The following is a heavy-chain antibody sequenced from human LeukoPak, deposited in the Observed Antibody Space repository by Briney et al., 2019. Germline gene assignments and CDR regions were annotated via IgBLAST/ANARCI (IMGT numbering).Heavy chain of an antibody. J-gene: IGHJ5*02. Sequence: TTSETLSLTCTVSGGSISSGSYYWSWIRQPAGKGLEWIGRIYTSGSTNYNPSLKSRVTISVDTSKNQFSLKLSSVTAADTAVYYCARDGASPRGIAAAGTEDNWFDPWGQGTLVTVSS. CDR1: GGSISSGSYY. CDR3: ARDGASPRGIAAAGTEDNWFDP. V-gene: IGHV4-61*02. D-gene: IGHD6-13*01. CDR2: IYTSGST.